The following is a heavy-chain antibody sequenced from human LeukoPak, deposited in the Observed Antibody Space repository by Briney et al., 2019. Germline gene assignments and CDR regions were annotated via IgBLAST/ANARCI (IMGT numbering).Heavy chain of an antibody. CDR3: ARDGQPGWFDP. Sequence: PSETLSLTCTVSGGSVSSGSYYWSWIRQPPGKGLEWIGYIYYSGSTNYNPSLKSRVTISVDTSKNQFSLKLSSVTAADTAVYYCARDGQPGWFDPWGQGTLVTVSS. V-gene: IGHV4-61*01. CDR2: IYYSGST. CDR1: GGSVSSGSYY. J-gene: IGHJ5*02. D-gene: IGHD6-13*01.